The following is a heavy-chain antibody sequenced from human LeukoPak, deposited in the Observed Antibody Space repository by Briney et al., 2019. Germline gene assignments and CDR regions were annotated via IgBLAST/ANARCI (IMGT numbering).Heavy chain of an antibody. CDR2: ISSSSSYV. CDR3: ARDLTSGYDSGAWFDP. V-gene: IGHV3-21*01. D-gene: IGHD5-12*01. CDR1: GFTLRSYT. Sequence: TGGSLRLSCAASGFTLRSYTINWVRQAPGKGLEWVSSISSSSSYVHYADSVKGRFTISRDNAKNSVYLEMNSLRAEDTAVYYCARDLTSGYDSGAWFDPWGQGTLVTVSS. J-gene: IGHJ5*02.